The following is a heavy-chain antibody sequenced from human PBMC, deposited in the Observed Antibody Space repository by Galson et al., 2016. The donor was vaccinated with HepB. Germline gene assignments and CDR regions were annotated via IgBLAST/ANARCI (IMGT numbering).Heavy chain of an antibody. CDR2: IYSSGST. V-gene: IGHV4-61*02. CDR1: GGSISSVDYY. CDR3: ARGAFQLLWVFDS. J-gene: IGHJ4*02. D-gene: IGHD2-2*01. Sequence: TLSLTCTVSGGSISSVDYYWSWIRQPAGKGLEWIGRIYSSGSTNYNPSLKSRVSISKDTSKNQFSLKLSSVTAADTAVYYCARGAFQLLWVFDSWGQGTLVTVSS.